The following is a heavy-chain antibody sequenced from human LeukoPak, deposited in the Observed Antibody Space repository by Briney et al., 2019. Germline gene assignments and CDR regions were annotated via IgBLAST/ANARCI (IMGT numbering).Heavy chain of an antibody. CDR2: IIPIFGTA. J-gene: IGHJ4*02. Sequence: SVKVFCKASGGTFSSYAISWVRQAPGQGLEWMGGIIPIFGTANYAQKFQGRVTITADESTSTAYMELSSLRSEDTAVYYCARGDGYYKYYFDYWGQGTLVTVSS. CDR1: GGTFSSYA. V-gene: IGHV1-69*13. D-gene: IGHD5-24*01. CDR3: ARGDGYYKYYFDY.